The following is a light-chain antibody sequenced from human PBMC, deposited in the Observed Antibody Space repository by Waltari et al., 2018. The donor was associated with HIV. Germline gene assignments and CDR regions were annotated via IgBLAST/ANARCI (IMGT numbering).Light chain of an antibody. V-gene: IGLV7-43*01. J-gene: IGLJ2*01. CDR2: GGS. Sequence: QTVVTQESSLTVSPGGTVTLTCGLSFGTVSSSCYPNWNQHKPGHPPTALVYGGSTRQRCAPARYSVAIVGDKASLTLSAVHSEDEAIYYCLLYVCGSYLFGGGTFVTVL. CDR3: LLYVCGSYL. CDR1: FGTVSSSCY.